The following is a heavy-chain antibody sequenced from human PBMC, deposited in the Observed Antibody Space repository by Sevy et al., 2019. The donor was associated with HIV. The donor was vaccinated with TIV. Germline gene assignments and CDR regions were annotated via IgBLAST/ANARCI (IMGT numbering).Heavy chain of an antibody. V-gene: IGHV3-30*02. J-gene: IGHJ6*02. CDR1: GFTFSTYD. CDR3: ARDRKTTQEWLEELDYYYGMDV. D-gene: IGHD2-8*01. CDR2: IRYDGSNK. Sequence: GGSLRLSCAASGFTFSTYDMHWVRQAPGKGLEWVAYIRYDGSNKYYADSVRGRFSISRDNSKRALYLQLNSLRAEDTAVYYCARDRKTTQEWLEELDYYYGMDVWGQGTTVTVSS.